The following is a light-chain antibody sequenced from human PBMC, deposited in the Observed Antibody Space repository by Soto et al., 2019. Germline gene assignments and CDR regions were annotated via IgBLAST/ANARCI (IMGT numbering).Light chain of an antibody. CDR2: DVS. CDR1: RSDVGGYNY. CDR3: SSYTCSSTLVV. Sequence: QSALTQPASVSGSPGQSITSSCTGTRSDVGGYNYVSWYQQHPGKAPKLMIDDVSNRPSGVSNRFSGSKSGNTASLTISGLRAEDEADYYCSSYTCSSTLVVFGGGTKLTV. J-gene: IGLJ2*01. V-gene: IGLV2-14*01.